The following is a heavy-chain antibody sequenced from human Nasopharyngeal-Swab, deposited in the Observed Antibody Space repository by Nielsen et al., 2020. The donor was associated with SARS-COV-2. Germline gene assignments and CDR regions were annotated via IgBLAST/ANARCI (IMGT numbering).Heavy chain of an antibody. J-gene: IGHJ5*02. Sequence: WIRQPPGKGLEWIGYIYYSGSTYYNPSLKSRVTISVDTSKNQFSLKLSSVTAADTAVYYCARDYYDSSGYYGGFDPWGQGNLVTVSS. CDR2: IYYSGST. CDR3: ARDYYDSSGYYGGFDP. D-gene: IGHD3-22*01. V-gene: IGHV4-30-4*01.